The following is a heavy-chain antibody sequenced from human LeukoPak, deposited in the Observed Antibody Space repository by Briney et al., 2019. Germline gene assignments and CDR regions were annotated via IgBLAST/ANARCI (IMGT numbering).Heavy chain of an antibody. CDR3: ARGDSSGYPREGFDY. D-gene: IGHD3-22*01. CDR2: IYTSGGT. CDR1: GGSISSYY. V-gene: IGHV4-4*07. Sequence: SETLSLTCTVSGGSISSYYWSWIRQPAGEGLEWIGRIYTSGGTNYNPSLKSRVTMSVDTSKNQFSLKLSSVTAADTAVYYCARGDSSGYPREGFDYWGQGTLVTVSS. J-gene: IGHJ4*02.